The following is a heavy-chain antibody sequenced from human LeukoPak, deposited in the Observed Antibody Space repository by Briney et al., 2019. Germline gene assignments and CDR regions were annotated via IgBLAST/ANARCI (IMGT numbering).Heavy chain of an antibody. V-gene: IGHV3-15*01. Sequence: GGSLRLSCAASGFTFSNAWMSWVRQAPGKGLEWVGRIKSKTDGGTTDYAAPVKGRFTTSRDDSKNTLYLQMNSLKTEDTAVYYCTTDVTVAGLFDYWGQGTLVTVSS. CDR2: IKSKTDGGTT. J-gene: IGHJ4*02. CDR3: TTDVTVAGLFDY. D-gene: IGHD6-19*01. CDR1: GFTFSNAW.